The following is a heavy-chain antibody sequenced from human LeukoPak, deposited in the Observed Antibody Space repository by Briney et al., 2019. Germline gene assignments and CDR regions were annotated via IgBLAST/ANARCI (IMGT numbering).Heavy chain of an antibody. Sequence: GRSLSLSCAASGFTFSSYSINWVRQAPGKGLEWVSSISSSSSYIYYADSVKGRFTISRDNAKNSLYLQMNSLRAEDTAVYYCARESGSASFDYWGQGTLVTVSS. CDR1: GFTFSSYS. V-gene: IGHV3-21*01. D-gene: IGHD6-19*01. CDR3: ARESGSASFDY. CDR2: ISSSSSYI. J-gene: IGHJ4*02.